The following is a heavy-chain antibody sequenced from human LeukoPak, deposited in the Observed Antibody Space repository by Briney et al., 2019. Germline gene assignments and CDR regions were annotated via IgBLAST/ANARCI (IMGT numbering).Heavy chain of an antibody. Sequence: SETLSLTCTVSGGSISSYYWSWIRQPPGKGLEWIGYIYYSGSTNYNPSLKSRVTISVDTSKNQFSLKLSSVTAADTAVYYCARDRRWMARDHGAFDIWGQGTMVTVSS. J-gene: IGHJ3*02. D-gene: IGHD5-24*01. CDR1: GGSISSYY. CDR3: ARDRRWMARDHGAFDI. CDR2: IYYSGST. V-gene: IGHV4-59*01.